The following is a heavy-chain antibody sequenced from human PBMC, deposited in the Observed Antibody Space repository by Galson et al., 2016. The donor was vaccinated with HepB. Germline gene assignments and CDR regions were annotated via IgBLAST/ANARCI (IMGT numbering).Heavy chain of an antibody. D-gene: IGHD7-27*01. CDR3: ARSHLLGRGFGW. V-gene: IGHV6-1*01. CDR2: TFYRSNWQN. CDR1: GDSVSNNSAG. Sequence: CAISGDSVSNNSAGWYWIRQSPSRGLECLGRTFYRSNWQNDYAESVKSRITINPDTSKNEFSLHLSPVTPEDTGVYYCARSHLLGRGFGWWGPGTPVTVSS. J-gene: IGHJ4*02.